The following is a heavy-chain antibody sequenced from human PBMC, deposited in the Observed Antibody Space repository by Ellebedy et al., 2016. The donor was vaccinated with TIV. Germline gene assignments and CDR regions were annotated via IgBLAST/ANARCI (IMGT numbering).Heavy chain of an antibody. D-gene: IGHD1-26*01. CDR2: ISSSSSTI. Sequence: GGSLRLSCAASGFTFSSYSMNWVRQAPGKGLEWVSYISSSSSTIYYADSVKGRFTISRDNAKNSLYLQMNSLRAEDTAVYYCAKTPVGATGMVRTYYFDYWGQGTLVTVSS. V-gene: IGHV3-48*01. J-gene: IGHJ4*02. CDR3: AKTPVGATGMVRTYYFDY. CDR1: GFTFSSYS.